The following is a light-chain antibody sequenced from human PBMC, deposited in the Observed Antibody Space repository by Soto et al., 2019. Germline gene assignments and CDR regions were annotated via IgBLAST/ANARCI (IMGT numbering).Light chain of an antibody. J-gene: IGLJ2*01. Sequence: QSVLTQPPSASGTPGQRVTISCSGSSSNIGSNTVNWYQQITGTAPKLLIYNDNQRPSGVPDRFSGSESGTSGSLAISGLQSEDEGDYYCAAWDDSLNGHVVFGGGTKVTVL. CDR3: AAWDDSLNGHVV. CDR1: SSNIGSNT. CDR2: NDN. V-gene: IGLV1-44*01.